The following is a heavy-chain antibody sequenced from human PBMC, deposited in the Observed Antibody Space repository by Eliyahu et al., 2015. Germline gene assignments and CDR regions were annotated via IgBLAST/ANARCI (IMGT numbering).Heavy chain of an antibody. D-gene: IGHD1-26*01. CDR1: GFTFSDHY. J-gene: IGHJ4*02. CDR2: TRNKANNYTT. V-gene: IGHV3-72*01. Sequence: EVQLVESGGGLVQPGGSLRLSCAASGFTFSDHYMDWVRQAPGKGLEWVGRTRNKANNYTTEYAASVKGRFTISRDDSENSLYLQMNSLKAEDTAVYYCARVSGRTTADYFDYWGQGTLVTVSS. CDR3: ARVSGRTTADYFDY.